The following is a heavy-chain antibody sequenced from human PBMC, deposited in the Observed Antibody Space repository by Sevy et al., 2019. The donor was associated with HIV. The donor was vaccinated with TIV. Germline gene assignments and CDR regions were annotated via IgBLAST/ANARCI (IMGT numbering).Heavy chain of an antibody. CDR3: ITRPNYDSSGYYYPKFDH. CDR2: LRSNSDGTTT. D-gene: IGHD3-22*01. Sequence: GGSLRLSCAASGFTFTNAWMSWVRQAPGKGLEWVGRLRSNSDGTTTDYATPVKGGFTISRDDSKNTVYLQMSGLEIEDTAVYYCITRPNYDSSGYYYPKFDHWGQGTLVTVSS. CDR1: GFTFTNAW. V-gene: IGHV3-15*01. J-gene: IGHJ4*02.